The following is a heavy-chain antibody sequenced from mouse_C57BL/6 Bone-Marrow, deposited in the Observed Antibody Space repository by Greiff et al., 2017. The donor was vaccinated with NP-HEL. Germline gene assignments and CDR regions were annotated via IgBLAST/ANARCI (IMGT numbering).Heavy chain of an antibody. J-gene: IGHJ3*01. D-gene: IGHD1-1*01. CDR2: IWWDDDK. V-gene: IGHV8-8*01. CDR1: GFSLSTFGLG. Sequence: ESGPGILQPSQTLSLTCSFSGFSLSTFGLGVGWIRQPSGKGLEWLAHIWWDDDKYYNPALKSRLTISKDTSKNQVFLKIANVDTADTATYYCARRNYYGSGFAYWGQGTLVTVSA. CDR3: ARRNYYGSGFAY.